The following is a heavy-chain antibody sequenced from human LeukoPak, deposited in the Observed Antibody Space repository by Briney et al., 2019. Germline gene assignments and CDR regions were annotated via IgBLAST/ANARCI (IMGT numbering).Heavy chain of an antibody. V-gene: IGHV3-21*01. CDR2: ISSRSSSI. Sequence: GGSLRLSCAASGFTFSSYSMNWVRQAPGKGPEWVSRISSRSSSIFYTDSVKGRFTISRDNAKNSLSLQMNSLRAEDTAVYYCARDLKYYDSSGFDYWGQGTLVTVSS. D-gene: IGHD3-22*01. CDR1: GFTFSSYS. J-gene: IGHJ4*02. CDR3: ARDLKYYDSSGFDY.